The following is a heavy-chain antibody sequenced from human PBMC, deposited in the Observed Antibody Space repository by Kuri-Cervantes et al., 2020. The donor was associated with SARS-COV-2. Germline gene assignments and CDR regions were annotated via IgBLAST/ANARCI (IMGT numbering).Heavy chain of an antibody. V-gene: IGHV3-53*01. D-gene: IGHD4-11*01. CDR2: IYSGGST. Sequence: LSLTCAASGFTVSSNYMSWVRQAPGKGLEWVSVIYSGGSTYYADSVKGRFTISRDNSKNTLYPQMNSLRAEDTAVYYCARDRSNYKGNNWFDPWGQGTLVTVSS. CDR3: ARDRSNYKGNNWFDP. J-gene: IGHJ5*02. CDR1: GFTVSSNY.